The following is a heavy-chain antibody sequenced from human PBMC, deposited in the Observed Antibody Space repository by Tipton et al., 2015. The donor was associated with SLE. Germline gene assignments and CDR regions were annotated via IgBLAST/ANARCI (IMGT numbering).Heavy chain of an antibody. CDR1: GGSITNRRYY. V-gene: IGHV4-39*07. CDR2: ASYSGNT. CDR3: ARRHYSGPVDN. D-gene: IGHD5-12*01. Sequence: LRLSCSVSGGSITNRRYYWGWVRRPPGKGLEWIGSASYSGNTYYTPSLKSRVTVSLDTTKKQVSLMVRSVTAADTAVYYCARRHYSGPVDNWGQGTLVTVS. J-gene: IGHJ4*02.